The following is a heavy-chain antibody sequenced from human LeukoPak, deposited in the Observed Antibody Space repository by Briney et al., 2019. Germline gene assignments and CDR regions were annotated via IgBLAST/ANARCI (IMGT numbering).Heavy chain of an antibody. J-gene: IGHJ6*03. V-gene: IGHV3-7*01. Sequence: GGSLRLSCAASGFTFSDYWMTWVRQVPGKGLEWVANVGRHGSEKNYVDSVKGRFIISRDNSKNTLYLQMNSLRAEDTAVYYCARDGAPTVVTGYYYYYMDVWGKGTTVTVSS. CDR3: ARDGAPTVVTGYYYYYMDV. D-gene: IGHD4-23*01. CDR1: GFTFSDYW. CDR2: VGRHGSEK.